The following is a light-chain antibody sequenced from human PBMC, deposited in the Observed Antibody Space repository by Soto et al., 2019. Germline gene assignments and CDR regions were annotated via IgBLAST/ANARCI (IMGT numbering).Light chain of an antibody. CDR3: AAWDDSLNAVV. CDR1: ASHPGGNP. V-gene: IGLV1-44*01. J-gene: IGLJ2*01. Sequence: QSVLTQPPSVSGTPGQKVSISCSGSASHPGGNPVNWYQHLPGAAPKLLIYTNHQRPSGVPDRFSGSKSGTSASLAISGLRSEDEADFYCAAWDDSLNAVVFGGGTKLTVL. CDR2: TNH.